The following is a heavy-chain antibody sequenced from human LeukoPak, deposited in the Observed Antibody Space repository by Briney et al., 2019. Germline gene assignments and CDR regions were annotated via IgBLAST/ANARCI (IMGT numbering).Heavy chain of an antibody. Sequence: GESLKISCKVSGFTFISYWIGWVRQMPGKGLEWMGIIYPGDSDTRYSPSFQGQVTISADKSISTAYLQWSSLKASDTAMYYCARHGRTVTTCDYWGQGTLVTVSS. CDR1: GFTFISYW. D-gene: IGHD4-17*01. CDR2: IYPGDSDT. CDR3: ARHGRTVTTCDY. V-gene: IGHV5-51*01. J-gene: IGHJ4*02.